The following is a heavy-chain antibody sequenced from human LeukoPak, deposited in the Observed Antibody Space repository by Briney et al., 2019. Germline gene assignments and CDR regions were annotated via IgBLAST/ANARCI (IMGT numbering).Heavy chain of an antibody. D-gene: IGHD3-10*01. CDR1: GGSISSYY. V-gene: IGHV4-59*08. J-gene: IGHJ5*02. CDR2: IYYSGST. CDR3: ARSSLWFGELNWFDP. Sequence: PSETLSLTCTVSGGSISSYYGSWIRQPPGKGLEWMGYIYYSGSTNYNPSLKSRVTISVDTSKNQFSLKLSSVTAADTAVYYCARSSLWFGELNWFDPWGQGTLVTVSS.